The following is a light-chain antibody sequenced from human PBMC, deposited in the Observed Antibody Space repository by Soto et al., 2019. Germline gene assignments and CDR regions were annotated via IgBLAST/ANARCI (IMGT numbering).Light chain of an antibody. CDR2: GAS. V-gene: IGKV3-15*01. J-gene: IGKJ1*01. Sequence: EIVMTQSPATLSVSPGERATLSCRASQSVSSNLAWYQQKPGQAPRLLIYGASTRATGIPARFSGSGSGTEFTLTISSLQSEDLAVYYGQQYNNWPPVTFGQVTKVDIK. CDR1: QSVSSN. CDR3: QQYNNWPPVT.